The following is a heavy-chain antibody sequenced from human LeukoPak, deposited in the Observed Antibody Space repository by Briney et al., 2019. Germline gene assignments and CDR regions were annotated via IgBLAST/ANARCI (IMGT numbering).Heavy chain of an antibody. CDR1: GYTFTSNY. J-gene: IGHJ5*02. CDR3: ARDNSVGDNAWWFDP. CDR2: ISPSGGST. D-gene: IGHD1-26*01. V-gene: IGHV1-46*01. Sequence: ASVKVSCKAFGYTFTSNYMHWVRQAPGQGPEWMGVISPSGGSTTYAQKFQGRVTLTRDMSTSTDYLELSSLRSEDTAVYYCARDNSVGDNAWWFDPWGQGTLVTVSS.